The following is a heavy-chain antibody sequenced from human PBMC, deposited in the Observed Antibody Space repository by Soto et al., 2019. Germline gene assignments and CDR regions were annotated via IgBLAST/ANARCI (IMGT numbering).Heavy chain of an antibody. CDR2: ISGSGGST. Sequence: GGSLRLSCAASGFTFSSYAMSWVRQAPGKGLEWVSAISGSGGSTYYADSVKGRFTISRDNSKNTLYLQMNSPRAEDTAVYYCARGFYDSEGYSNPFDNWGQGTLVTVSS. J-gene: IGHJ4*02. D-gene: IGHD3-22*01. CDR1: GFTFSSYA. V-gene: IGHV3-23*01. CDR3: ARGFYDSEGYSNPFDN.